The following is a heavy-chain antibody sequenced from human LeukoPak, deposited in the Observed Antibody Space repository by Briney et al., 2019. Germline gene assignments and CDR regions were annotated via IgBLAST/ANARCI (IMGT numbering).Heavy chain of an antibody. D-gene: IGHD5-24*01. J-gene: IGHJ4*02. CDR3: AKERGYGYNHIDY. CDR2: ISDSGGST. Sequence: GGSLRLSCAASGFTFSNYAMGWVRQAPGKGLEWVSTISDSGGSTFYADSVKGRFTISRDKSKNTVYLQMNSLRAEDTAVYYCAKERGYGYNHIDYWGQGTLVTVSS. V-gene: IGHV3-23*01. CDR1: GFTFSNYA.